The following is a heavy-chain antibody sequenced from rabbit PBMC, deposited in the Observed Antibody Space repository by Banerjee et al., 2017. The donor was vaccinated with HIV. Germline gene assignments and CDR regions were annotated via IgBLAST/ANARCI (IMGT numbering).Heavy chain of an antibody. CDR2: IYAGSSGST. Sequence: QSLEESGGDLVKPGASLTLTCTASGFDFNSNAMCWVRQAPGKGLEWIACIYAGSSGSTYYASWAKGRFTISKTSSTTVTLQMTSLTAADTATYFCARGYGGDGYFNLWGPGTLVTVS. D-gene: IGHD4-2*01. J-gene: IGHJ4*01. CDR1: GFDFNSNA. V-gene: IGHV1S40*01. CDR3: ARGYGGDGYFNL.